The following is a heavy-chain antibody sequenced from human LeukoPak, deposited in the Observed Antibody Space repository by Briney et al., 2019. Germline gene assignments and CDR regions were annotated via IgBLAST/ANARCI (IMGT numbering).Heavy chain of an antibody. CDR3: AKDRYGGNSVIFSEYFQH. D-gene: IGHD4-23*01. J-gene: IGHJ1*01. CDR2: ISSSSSYI. Sequence: GGSLRLSCAASGFTFSSYSMNWVRQAPGKGLEWVSSISSSSSYIYYADSVKGRFTISRDNAKNSLYLQMNSLRAEDTAVYYCAKDRYGGNSVIFSEYFQHWGQGTLVTVSS. CDR1: GFTFSSYS. V-gene: IGHV3-21*04.